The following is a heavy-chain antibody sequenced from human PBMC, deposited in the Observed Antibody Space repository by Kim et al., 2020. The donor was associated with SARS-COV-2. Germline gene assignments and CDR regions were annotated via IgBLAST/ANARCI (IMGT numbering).Heavy chain of an antibody. CDR1: GFTFSSYG. CDR3: AKGDYGDYPSNWFDP. D-gene: IGHD4-17*01. Sequence: AGSLRLSCAASGFTFSSYGMHWVRQAPGKGLEWVAVISYDGSNKYYADSVKGRFTISRDNSKNTLYLQMNSLRAEDTAVYYCAKGDYGDYPSNWFDPWGQGTLVTVSS. CDR2: ISYDGSNK. J-gene: IGHJ5*02. V-gene: IGHV3-30*18.